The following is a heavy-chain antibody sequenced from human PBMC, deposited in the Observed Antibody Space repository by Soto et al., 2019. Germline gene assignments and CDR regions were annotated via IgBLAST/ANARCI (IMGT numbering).Heavy chain of an antibody. J-gene: IGHJ4*02. CDR3: AKKVNSGPGSQYFDY. D-gene: IGHD3-10*01. Sequence: GGSLRLSCVAFGFNFEDYAMHWIRQAPGKGLEWVSGINWNSGITGYADSVKGRFTISRDNANNSLHLEMSSLKTEDTALYYCAKKVNSGPGSQYFDYWGQGTLVTVSS. V-gene: IGHV3-9*01. CDR2: INWNSGIT. CDR1: GFNFEDYA.